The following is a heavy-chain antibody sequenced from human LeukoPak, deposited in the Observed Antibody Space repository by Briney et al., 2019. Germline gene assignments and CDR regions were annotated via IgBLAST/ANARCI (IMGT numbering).Heavy chain of an antibody. CDR1: GYTFSTYG. V-gene: IGHV1-18*01. J-gene: IGHJ3*02. Sequence: ASVKVSCKASGYTFSTYGISWVRQAPGQGLEWMGWISAYNGDTKYAQKLQDRVTMTTETSTSTAYMELRSLRPDDTAVYYCAKPARTDAFDIWGQGTMITVSS. D-gene: IGHD1-14*01. CDR3: AKPARTDAFDI. CDR2: ISAYNGDT.